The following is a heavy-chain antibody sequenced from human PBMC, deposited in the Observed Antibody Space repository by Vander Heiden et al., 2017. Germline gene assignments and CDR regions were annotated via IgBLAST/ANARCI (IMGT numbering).Heavy chain of an antibody. Sequence: QVQLVQSGAEVKKPGASVKVSCTASGYTFTAYYIHWVRQAPGQGLEWMGWIDPYSGGTNLAQKFQGRVTMTRDTSISTAYMELSSLRSDDTAMFYCARGLYCSSTSCYTYWGQGTLVTVSS. CDR1: GYTFTAYY. CDR3: ARGLYCSSTSCYTY. J-gene: IGHJ4*02. V-gene: IGHV1-2*02. CDR2: IDPYSGGT. D-gene: IGHD2-2*02.